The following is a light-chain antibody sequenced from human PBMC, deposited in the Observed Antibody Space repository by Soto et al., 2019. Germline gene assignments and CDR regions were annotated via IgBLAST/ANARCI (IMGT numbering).Light chain of an antibody. Sequence: QITQSPSTLSASVGAGVTITCRASQRISTWLAWYQQQPGRAPRLLISDASSLETGVPSRFSGSGSGTEFTPTINSLHPDYFASYYCQQYKSYWTFGQGTKVDIK. CDR2: DAS. J-gene: IGKJ1*01. V-gene: IGKV1-5*01. CDR1: QRISTW. CDR3: QQYKSYWT.